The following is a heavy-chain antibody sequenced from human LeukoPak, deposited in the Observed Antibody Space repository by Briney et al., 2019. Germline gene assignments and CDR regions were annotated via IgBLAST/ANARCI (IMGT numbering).Heavy chain of an antibody. CDR3: ARGPTMVRGVTFNWFDP. V-gene: IGHV1-18*01. CDR1: GYIFTSYG. CDR2: ISAYNGNT. Sequence: ASVKVSSKASGYIFTSYGISWVRQAPGQGLEWMGWISAYNGNTNYVQKFQGRVTMTTDTSTSTAYMELRSLRSDDTAVYYCARGPTMVRGVTFNWFDPWGQGTLVTVSS. J-gene: IGHJ5*02. D-gene: IGHD3-10*01.